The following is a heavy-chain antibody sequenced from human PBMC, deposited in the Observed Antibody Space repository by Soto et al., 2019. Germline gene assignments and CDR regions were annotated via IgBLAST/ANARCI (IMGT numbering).Heavy chain of an antibody. D-gene: IGHD3-10*01. CDR2: ISGYNGNT. Sequence: QVQLVQSGAEVKKPGASVKVSCKASGYIFTIYGISWVRQAPGQGLEWMGWISGYNGNTNYAQKFQGRVTMTTDTFTSTVHMEVRSLRSDDSAVYYCARVWYDGNSGGFDVWGQGTMVTVSS. V-gene: IGHV1-18*01. CDR3: ARVWYDGNSGGFDV. CDR1: GYIFTIYG. J-gene: IGHJ3*01.